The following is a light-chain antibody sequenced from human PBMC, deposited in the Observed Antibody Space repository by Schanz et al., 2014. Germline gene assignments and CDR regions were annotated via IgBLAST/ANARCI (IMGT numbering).Light chain of an antibody. CDR2: DVS. CDR1: SSDVGSYNR. Sequence: QSALTQPPSVSGSPGQSVTISCTGTSSDVGSYNRVSWYQQPPGTAPKLMIYDVSKRPSGVPDRFSGSKSGNTASLTISGLQAEDEADYYCQSYDSSLSALFGGGTKLTVL. CDR3: QSYDSSLSAL. J-gene: IGLJ2*01. V-gene: IGLV2-18*02.